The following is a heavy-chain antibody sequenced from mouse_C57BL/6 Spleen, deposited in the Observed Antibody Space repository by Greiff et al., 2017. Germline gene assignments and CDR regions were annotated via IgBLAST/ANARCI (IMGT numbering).Heavy chain of an antibody. CDR2: IYPGDGDT. CDR3: ARESAYYRDY. Sequence: VQLQQSGPELVKPGASVKISCKASGYAFSSSWMNWVKQRPGKGLEWIGRIYPGDGDTNYNGKFKGKATLTADKSSSTAYMQLSSLTSEDSAVYFCARESAYYRDYWGQGTTLTVSS. CDR1: GYAFSSSW. J-gene: IGHJ2*01. D-gene: IGHD2-14*01. V-gene: IGHV1-82*01.